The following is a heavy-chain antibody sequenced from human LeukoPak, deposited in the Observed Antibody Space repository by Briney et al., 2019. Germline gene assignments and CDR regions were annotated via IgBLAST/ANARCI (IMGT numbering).Heavy chain of an antibody. V-gene: IGHV1-18*01. CDR3: ARVVGGAYYYYYYMDV. CDR1: GYTFTSYG. CDR2: ISAYNGNT. Sequence: GASVKVSCKASGYTFTSYGISWVRQAPGQGLEWMGWISAYNGNTNYALKLQGRVTMTTDTSTSTAYMELRSLRSDDTAVYYCARVVGGAYYYYYYMDVWGKGTTVTVSS. J-gene: IGHJ6*03. D-gene: IGHD3-16*01.